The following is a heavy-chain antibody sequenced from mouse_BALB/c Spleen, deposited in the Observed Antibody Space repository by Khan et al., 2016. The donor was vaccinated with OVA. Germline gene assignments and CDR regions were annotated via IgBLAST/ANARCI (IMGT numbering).Heavy chain of an antibody. Sequence: EVELVESGGGLVQPGGSRKLSCAASGFTFSSFGMHWFRQAPETGLEWVAYISSGSSTISYADTVKGRFTISRDTPKNPLFLQVTRLRYEDTAVYYCVRDYYGRSYMTYWGQGTLVTVSA. CDR3: VRDYYGRSYMTY. V-gene: IGHV5-17*02. CDR1: GFTFSSFG. J-gene: IGHJ3*01. D-gene: IGHD1-1*01. CDR2: ISSGSSTI.